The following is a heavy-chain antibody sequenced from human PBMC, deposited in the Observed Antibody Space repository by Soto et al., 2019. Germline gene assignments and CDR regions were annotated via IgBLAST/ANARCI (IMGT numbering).Heavy chain of an antibody. Sequence: SETLSLTCTVSGGSISSYYWSWIRQPPGKGLEWIGYIYYSGSTNYNPSLKSRVTISVDTSKNQFSLKLSSVTAADTAVYYCARRGCTNGVCPFDYWGQGTLVTVSS. J-gene: IGHJ4*02. CDR3: ARRGCTNGVCPFDY. CDR1: GGSISSYY. D-gene: IGHD2-8*01. CDR2: IYYSGST. V-gene: IGHV4-59*08.